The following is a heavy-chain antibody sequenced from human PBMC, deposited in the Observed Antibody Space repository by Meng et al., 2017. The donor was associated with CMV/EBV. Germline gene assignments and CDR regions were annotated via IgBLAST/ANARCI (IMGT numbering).Heavy chain of an antibody. CDR3: ARDHVDTRERGLFDY. V-gene: IGHV3-48*03. CDR2: ISSSGSTI. D-gene: IGHD5-18*01. Sequence: GESLKISCAASGFTFSSYEMNWARQAPGKGLEWVSYISSSGSTIYYADSVKGRFTISRDNAKNSLYLQMNSLRAEDTAVYYCARDHVDTRERGLFDYWGQGTLVTVSS. J-gene: IGHJ4*02. CDR1: GFTFSSYE.